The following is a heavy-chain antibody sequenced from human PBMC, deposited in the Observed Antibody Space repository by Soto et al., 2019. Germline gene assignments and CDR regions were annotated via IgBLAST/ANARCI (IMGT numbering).Heavy chain of an antibody. CDR3: ASSYYDFWSGLGP. Sequence: EVQLLESGGGLVQPGGSLRLSCAASGFTFSSYAMSWVRQAPGEGLEWVSAISGSGGSTYYADSVKGRFTISRDNSKNTLYLQMNSLRAEDTAVYYCASSYYDFWSGLGPWGQGTLVTVSS. J-gene: IGHJ5*02. CDR1: GFTFSSYA. D-gene: IGHD3-3*01. CDR2: ISGSGGST. V-gene: IGHV3-23*01.